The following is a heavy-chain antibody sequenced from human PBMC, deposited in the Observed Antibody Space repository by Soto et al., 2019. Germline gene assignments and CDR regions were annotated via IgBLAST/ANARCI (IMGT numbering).Heavy chain of an antibody. D-gene: IGHD1-1*01. Sequence: QAQLVQSGAEVKKPGASVKVSCKASGYTFTSYDINWVRQAPGQGLEWMGWMNPNSSNTGYAQKFQGRVTMTKNTTISTAYMELGSLRSEVTAVYYCPRERSGTPDYGGQETLVTVSS. V-gene: IGHV1-8*01. CDR2: MNPNSSNT. CDR3: PRERSGTPDY. J-gene: IGHJ4*02. CDR1: GYTFTSYD.